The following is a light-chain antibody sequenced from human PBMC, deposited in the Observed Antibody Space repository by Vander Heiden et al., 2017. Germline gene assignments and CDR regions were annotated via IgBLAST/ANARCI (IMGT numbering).Light chain of an antibody. CDR1: SSNIGAGYD. J-gene: IGLJ2*01. CDR3: QSYDSSLSGVV. Sequence: QSVLTQPPSVSGAPGQRVTISCTGSSSNIGAGYDVHWYQQFPGTAPKLLIYDNNNRPSGVPDRFSGSKSGTSASLAITGLQAEDEADYHCQSYDSSLSGVVFGGGTKLTGL. V-gene: IGLV1-40*01. CDR2: DNN.